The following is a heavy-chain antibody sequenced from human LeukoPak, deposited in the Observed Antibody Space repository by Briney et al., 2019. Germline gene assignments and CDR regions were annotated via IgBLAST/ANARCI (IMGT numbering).Heavy chain of an antibody. D-gene: IGHD5-18*01. CDR1: GFSFRSYA. CDR3: ARFTAMVNWYFDL. CDR2: IIGSTFST. J-gene: IGHJ2*01. Sequence: GGSLRLSCAASGFSFRSYAMSWVRQAPGKGLEWVSHIIGSTFSTFYADSVKGRFIISRDDSKNMLYLQMNSLRAEDTAVYFCARFTAMVNWYFDLWGRGTLVTVSS. V-gene: IGHV3-23*01.